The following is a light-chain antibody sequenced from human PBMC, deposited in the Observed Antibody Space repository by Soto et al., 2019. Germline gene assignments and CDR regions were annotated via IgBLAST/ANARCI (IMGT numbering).Light chain of an antibody. J-gene: IGKJ1*01. CDR2: RAS. Sequence: YLAWYQHKPGQAPRLLFYRASTRAAGIPDRFSGSGSGTDFTLTISRLEPEDFAVYYCHQYVSSPRTFGQGTKVEI. CDR3: HQYVSSPRT. V-gene: IGKV3-20*01. CDR1: Y.